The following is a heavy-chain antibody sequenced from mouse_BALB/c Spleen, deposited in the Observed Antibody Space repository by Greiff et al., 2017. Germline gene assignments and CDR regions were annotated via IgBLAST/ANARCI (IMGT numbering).Heavy chain of an antibody. Sequence: EVKLVESGGGLVQPGGSRKLSCAASGFTFSSFGMHWVRQAPEKGLEWVAYISSGSSTSYYADTVKGRFTISRDNPKNTLFLQMTSLRSEDTAMYYCARRGDFTAGYYAMDYWGQGTSVTVSS. J-gene: IGHJ4*01. CDR2: ISSGSSTS. CDR1: GFTFSSFG. V-gene: IGHV5-17*02. CDR3: ARRGDFTAGYYAMDY. D-gene: IGHD3-1*01.